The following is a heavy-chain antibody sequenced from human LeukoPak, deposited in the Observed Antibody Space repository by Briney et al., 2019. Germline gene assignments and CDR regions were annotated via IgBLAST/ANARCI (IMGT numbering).Heavy chain of an antibody. J-gene: IGHJ5*02. CDR3: ARGMTTTVTYNWFDP. V-gene: IGHV1-69*05. CDR1: GGTFSSYA. CDR2: IIPIFGIA. Sequence: ASVKVSCKASGGTFSSYAISWVRQAPGQGLEWMGGIIPIFGIANYAQKFQGRVTITTDESTSTAYMELSSLRSEDTAVYYCARGMTTTVTYNWFDPWGQGTLVTVSS. D-gene: IGHD4-11*01.